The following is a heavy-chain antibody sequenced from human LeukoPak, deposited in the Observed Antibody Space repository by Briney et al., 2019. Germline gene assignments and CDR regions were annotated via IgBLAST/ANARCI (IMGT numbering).Heavy chain of an antibody. Sequence: PGGSLRLSCAASGFTFSTYAMSWVRQAPGKGLEWVSTISNSGGSTYYADSVKGRFTISRDKSKNTLNLQMNSLRAEDTAVYYCVKDRTGTYTLDYWGQGTLVTVSS. J-gene: IGHJ4*02. CDR2: ISNSGGST. CDR3: VKDRTGTYTLDY. CDR1: GFTFSTYA. D-gene: IGHD3-10*01. V-gene: IGHV3-23*01.